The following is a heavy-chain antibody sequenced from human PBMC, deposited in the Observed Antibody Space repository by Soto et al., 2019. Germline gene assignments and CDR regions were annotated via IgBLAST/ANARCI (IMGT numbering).Heavy chain of an antibody. CDR3: ARVGHSGYISSWYDY. Sequence: VAAVKVSCKASGGTFSSYAISWVRQAPGQGLEWMGGIIPIFGTANYAQKFQGRVTITADESTSTAYMELSSLRSEDTAVYYCARVGHSGYISSWYDYWGQGTLVTLSS. V-gene: IGHV1-69*13. D-gene: IGHD6-13*01. CDR2: IIPIFGTA. CDR1: GGTFSSYA. J-gene: IGHJ4*02.